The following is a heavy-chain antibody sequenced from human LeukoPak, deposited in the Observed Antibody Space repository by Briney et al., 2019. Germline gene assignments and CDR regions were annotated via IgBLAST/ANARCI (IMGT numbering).Heavy chain of an antibody. V-gene: IGHV3-23*01. CDR2: IKGGGGDP. D-gene: IGHD1-14*01. CDR3: AKGGHDFNHFYR. J-gene: IGHJ4*02. CDR1: GFTFSTYA. Sequence: GGSLRLSCAASGFTFSTYAMGWVRQAPGKGLEWVSSIKGGGGDPFYADSVKGRFTISRDNSKNTLFLQLHSLRAEDSAVYYGAKGGHDFNHFYRWGQGTLVTVSA.